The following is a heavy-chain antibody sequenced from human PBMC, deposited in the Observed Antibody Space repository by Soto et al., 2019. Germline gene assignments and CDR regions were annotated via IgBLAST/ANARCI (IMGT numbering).Heavy chain of an antibody. D-gene: IGHD2-2*01. CDR3: ARGKAIDAEVYTGFDP. J-gene: IGHJ5*02. V-gene: IGHV1-2*02. Sequence: VQPVQSGAEVKKPGASVKISCKASGHTFTGYYIHWVRQSPGQGLEWMGWINHNSGGTDYGQKFQGGVTMTRDTSISAVYMELTRLRSADTAVYYCARGKAIDAEVYTGFDPWGQGTLVTVSS. CDR2: INHNSGGT. CDR1: GHTFTGYY.